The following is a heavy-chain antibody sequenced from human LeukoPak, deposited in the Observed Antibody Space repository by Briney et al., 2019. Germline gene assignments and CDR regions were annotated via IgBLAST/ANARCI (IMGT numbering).Heavy chain of an antibody. V-gene: IGHV3-21*01. D-gene: IGHD6-13*01. CDR3: ARAGYSSSLFDYYFYMDV. Sequence: GGSLRLSCAASGFTFSTYTMIWVRQAPGKGPEWVSSISTSSSDIYFGDSVKGRFTISRDNAKNSVFLQMNSLRAADTAVYYCARAGYSSSLFDYYFYMDVWGKGTTVTVSS. J-gene: IGHJ6*03. CDR2: ISTSSSDI. CDR1: GFTFSTYT.